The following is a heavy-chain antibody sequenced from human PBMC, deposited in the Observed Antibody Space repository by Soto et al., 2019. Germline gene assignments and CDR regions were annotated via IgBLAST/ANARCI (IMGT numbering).Heavy chain of an antibody. D-gene: IGHD2-21*02. CDR2: FDPEDGET. Sequence: ASVKVSCKVSGYTLSGLSMHWVRQAPGKGLEWMGGFDPEDGETIYAQSFQGRVTVTEDTSTDTAYLGLSRLRSDDTAVYYCTSVVVTATDAYAVWGQGTMVTVSS. J-gene: IGHJ3*01. V-gene: IGHV1-24*01. CDR3: TSVVVTATDAYAV. CDR1: GYTLSGLS.